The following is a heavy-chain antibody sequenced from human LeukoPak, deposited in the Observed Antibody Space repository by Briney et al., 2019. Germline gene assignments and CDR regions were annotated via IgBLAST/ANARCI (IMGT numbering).Heavy chain of an antibody. J-gene: IGHJ3*02. CDR3: ARVRDGYNDAYDM. CDR1: GYTFTGYY. Sequence: ASVKVSCKASGYTFTGYYMHWVRQAPGQGLEWMGWINPNSGGTNYAQKFQGRVTMTRDTSTSTVYMELSSLKSEDTAVYYCARVRDGYNDAYDMWGQGTMVTVSS. CDR2: INPNSGGT. V-gene: IGHV1-2*02. D-gene: IGHD5-24*01.